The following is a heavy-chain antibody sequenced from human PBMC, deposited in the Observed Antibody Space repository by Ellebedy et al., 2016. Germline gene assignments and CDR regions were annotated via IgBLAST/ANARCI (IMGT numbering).Heavy chain of an antibody. D-gene: IGHD3/OR15-3a*01. CDR1: GYSISGGYY. CDR2: IYHTGST. J-gene: IGHJ4*02. CDR3: ARLGAYDMILSY. V-gene: IGHV4-38-2*02. Sequence: SETLSLTXTVSGYSISGGYYWGWIRQPPGKGLEWIGNIYHTGSTFSKSSLKSRVTISVDTSKNQFSLKLTSVTAADTAVYYCARLGAYDMILSYWGQGTLVTVSS.